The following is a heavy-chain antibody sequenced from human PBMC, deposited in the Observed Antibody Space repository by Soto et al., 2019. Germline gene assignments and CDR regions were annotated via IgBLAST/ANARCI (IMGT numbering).Heavy chain of an antibody. CDR2: ISSNGVGT. CDR1: GFTLSGYA. Sequence: EVQLAEYGGGLAQPGGSLRLSCAASGFTLSGYAMDWVRQAPGKGLEYVSGISSNGVGTYYANSVQGRFTISRDNSKNTVHLQMGSLRPEDMAVYYCARRARPDFYYMDVWGNVTTVTVSS. J-gene: IGHJ6*03. D-gene: IGHD6-6*01. CDR3: ARRARPDFYYMDV. V-gene: IGHV3-64*01.